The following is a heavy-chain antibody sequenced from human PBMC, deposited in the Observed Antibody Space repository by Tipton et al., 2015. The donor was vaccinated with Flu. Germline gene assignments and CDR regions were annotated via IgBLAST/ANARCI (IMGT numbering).Heavy chain of an antibody. CDR3: ARDEGDYRAFDI. Sequence: SLRLSCTASRFTFSKFWMSWVRQAPGKGLEWLANIKHDGHEKFSVDSVKGRFPISRDNAKNSLYLQMNSLRDEDTAVYYCARDEGDYRAFDIWGQGTMVTVSS. J-gene: IGHJ3*02. V-gene: IGHV3-7*01. CDR1: RFTFSKFW. CDR2: IKHDGHEK. D-gene: IGHD3-10*01.